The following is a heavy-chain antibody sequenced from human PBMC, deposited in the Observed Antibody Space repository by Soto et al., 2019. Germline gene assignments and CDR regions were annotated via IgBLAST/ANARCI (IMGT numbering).Heavy chain of an antibody. CDR1: GGTFSSYT. CDR2: IIPILGIA. J-gene: IGHJ6*03. CDR3: ARGRVVPAAKNYYYYMDV. Sequence: GASVKVSCKASGGTFSSYTISWVRQAPGQGLEWMGRIIPILGIANYAQKFQGRVTITADKSTSTAYMELSSLRSEDTAVYYCARGRVVPAAKNYYYYMDVWGKGTTVTSP. V-gene: IGHV1-69*02. D-gene: IGHD2-2*01.